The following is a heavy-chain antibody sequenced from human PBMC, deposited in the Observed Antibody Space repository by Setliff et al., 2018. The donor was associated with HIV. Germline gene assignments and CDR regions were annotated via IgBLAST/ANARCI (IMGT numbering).Heavy chain of an antibody. CDR2: IRHDGTNK. CDR1: GFTFSSYG. J-gene: IGHJ3*02. D-gene: IGHD3-16*01. V-gene: IGHV3-30*02. Sequence: GGSLRLSCAASGFTFSSYGMHWVRQAPGKGLEWVAFIRHDGTNKYYADSVKGRFTISRDNSINTLYLQMNSLRAEDTAVYYCAKDGDYSNNLYDAFDIWGQGTMVTVSS. CDR3: AKDGDYSNNLYDAFDI.